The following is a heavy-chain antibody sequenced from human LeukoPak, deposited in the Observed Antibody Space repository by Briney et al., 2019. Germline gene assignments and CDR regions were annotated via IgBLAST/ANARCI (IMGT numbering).Heavy chain of an antibody. CDR1: GDSVNSNY. V-gene: IGHV4-59*02. CDR2: TYGSGST. Sequence: SETLSLTCTVSGDSVNSNYWSSIRQPPGRGLEWIGYTYGSGSTKVNPSLKSRVTISVDTSKNLFSLKLTSVTAADTAVYYCATCRDEFGDYGFTSWGQGTLVTVSS. D-gene: IGHD4-17*01. CDR3: ATCRDEFGDYGFTS. J-gene: IGHJ5*02.